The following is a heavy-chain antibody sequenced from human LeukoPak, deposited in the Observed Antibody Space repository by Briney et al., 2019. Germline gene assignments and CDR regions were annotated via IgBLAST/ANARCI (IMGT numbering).Heavy chain of an antibody. CDR2: ISRSGSTK. CDR3: ARVNMVRGVYRSYYFDY. V-gene: IGHV3-11*04. J-gene: IGHJ4*02. D-gene: IGHD3-10*01. Sequence: GGSLRLSCAASGFTFSDYNMRWIRQAPGKGLEWVSSISRSGSTKYYADSVKGRFTISRDNAKNSLFLQMNSLRAEDTAVYYCARVNMVRGVYRSYYFDYWGQGTLVTVSS. CDR1: GFTFSDYN.